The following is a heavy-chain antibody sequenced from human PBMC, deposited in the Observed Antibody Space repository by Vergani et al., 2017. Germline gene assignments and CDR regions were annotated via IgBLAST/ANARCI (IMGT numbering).Heavy chain of an antibody. Sequence: EVQLVESGGGVVRPGGSLRLSCAASGFTFDDYGMSWVRQAPGKGLEWVSGISWNSGSIGYADSVKGRFTISRDNAKNSLYLQMNSLRAEDTALYYCARVRGDNKQMVMYYFDYWGQGTLVTVSS. J-gene: IGHJ4*02. V-gene: IGHV3-20*04. CDR1: GFTFDDYG. D-gene: IGHD2-8*01. CDR3: ARVRGDNKQMVMYYFDY. CDR2: ISWNSGSI.